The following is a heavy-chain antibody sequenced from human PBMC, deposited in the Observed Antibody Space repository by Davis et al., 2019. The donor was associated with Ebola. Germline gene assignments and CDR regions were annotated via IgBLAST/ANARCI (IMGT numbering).Heavy chain of an antibody. Sequence: PGGSLRLSCAASGFTFSSYSMNWVRQAPGKGLEWVSSISSSSSYIYYADSVKGRFTISRDNSENTLYLQMKSLRADDTAVYYCGRDVRGSSGSYDYWGQGTLVTVSS. D-gene: IGHD6-19*01. V-gene: IGHV3-21*04. CDR1: GFTFSSYS. J-gene: IGHJ4*02. CDR2: ISSSSSYI. CDR3: GRDVRGSSGSYDY.